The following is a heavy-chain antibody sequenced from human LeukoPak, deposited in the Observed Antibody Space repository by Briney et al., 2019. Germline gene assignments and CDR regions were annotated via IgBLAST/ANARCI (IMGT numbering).Heavy chain of an antibody. D-gene: IGHD6-19*01. CDR3: AKGHTSSGWRTADDY. V-gene: IGHV3-48*03. Sequence: QAGGSLRLSCAASGFTFSSYEMNWVRQAPGKGLEWVSYISSSGSTIYYADSVKGRFTISRDNAKNSLYLQMNSLRAEDTAVYYCAKGHTSSGWRTADDYWGQGTLVTVSS. CDR2: ISSSGSTI. J-gene: IGHJ4*02. CDR1: GFTFSSYE.